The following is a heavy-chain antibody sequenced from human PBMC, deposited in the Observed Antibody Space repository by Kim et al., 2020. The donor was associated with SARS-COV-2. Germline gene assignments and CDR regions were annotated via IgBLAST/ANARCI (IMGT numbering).Heavy chain of an antibody. CDR3: ARGNVEPLSIWGT. D-gene: IGHD3-16*02. CDR2: IRGSGGST. V-gene: IGHV3-23*01. J-gene: IGHJ4*02. CDR1: GFTFRNYA. Sequence: GGSLRLSCVASGFTFRNYAMNWVRQGPGKGPEWVSGIRGSGGSTDYAESVKGRFIISRDNSKNTVFLQMNSLGADDTARYYCARGNVEPLSIWGTWGQGTLVTVSS.